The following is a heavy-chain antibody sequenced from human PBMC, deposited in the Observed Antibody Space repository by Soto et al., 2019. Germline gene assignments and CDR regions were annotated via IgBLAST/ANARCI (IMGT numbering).Heavy chain of an antibody. CDR1: GVTFSSYG. Sequence: GGSLRLSFAASGVTFSSYGMHLVRQAPGKGLEWVAVISYDGSNKYYADSVKGRFTISRDNSKNTLYLQMNSLRAEDTAVYYCAKGLEWLSCDYWGQGTLVTVSS. CDR3: AKGLEWLSCDY. D-gene: IGHD3-3*01. V-gene: IGHV3-30*18. J-gene: IGHJ4*02. CDR2: ISYDGSNK.